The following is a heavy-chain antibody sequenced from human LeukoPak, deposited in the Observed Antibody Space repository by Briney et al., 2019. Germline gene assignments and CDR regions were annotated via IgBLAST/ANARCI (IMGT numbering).Heavy chain of an antibody. Sequence: GGSLRLSRAASGFTFSAYAMHWVRQAPGKGLEWVAVISYDGSNKHYADSVKGRFTISGDKSKDTLYLQMKSLRPEDTAVYYCARGPGPIAGAKNPFDIWGQGTMVTVSS. CDR3: ARGPGPIAGAKNPFDI. J-gene: IGHJ3*02. D-gene: IGHD1-26*01. V-gene: IGHV3-30*01. CDR2: ISYDGSNK. CDR1: GFTFSAYA.